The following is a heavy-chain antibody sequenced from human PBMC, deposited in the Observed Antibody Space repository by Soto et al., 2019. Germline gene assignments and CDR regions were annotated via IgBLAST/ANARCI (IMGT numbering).Heavy chain of an antibody. D-gene: IGHD6-13*01. CDR2: IYYSGST. J-gene: IGHJ5*02. CDR3: ARDKAYSSSWLRYNWFDP. V-gene: IGHV4-59*01. CDR1: GGSISSYY. Sequence: PSETLSLTCTVSGGSISSYYWSWIRQPPGKGLEWIGYIYYSGSTNYNPSLKSRVTISVDTSKNQFSLKLSSVTAADTAVYYCARDKAYSSSWLRYNWFDPWGQGTLVTVSS.